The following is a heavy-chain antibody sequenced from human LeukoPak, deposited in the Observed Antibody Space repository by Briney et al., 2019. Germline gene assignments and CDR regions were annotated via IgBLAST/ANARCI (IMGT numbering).Heavy chain of an antibody. CDR3: ARDPSNTSGWKTWFDP. CDR1: GYTFTSFD. J-gene: IGHJ5*02. Sequence: ASVKVSCKASGYTFTSFDINWVRQATGQGLEWMGWMNPNTGNTGYAQNFQGRVTMTTDTPTSTAYMELWSLRSDDTAVYYCARDPSNTSGWKTWFDPWGQGTLVTVSS. CDR2: MNPNTGNT. D-gene: IGHD6-19*01. V-gene: IGHV1-8*01.